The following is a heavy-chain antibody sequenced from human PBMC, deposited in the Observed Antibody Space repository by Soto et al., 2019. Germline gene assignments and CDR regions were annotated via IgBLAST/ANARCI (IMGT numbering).Heavy chain of an antibody. CDR3: ASTIVVLPAEMESTPWVY. V-gene: IGHV1-18*01. Sequence: QVQLVQSGTEVKKTGASVRVSCKASGYSFSSYGIIWVRQAPGQGFEWMGWINAENGKTEYAQNLQGRVTLTTDTSTRTAYMDLRRLTFDDTAVYYCASTIVVLPAEMESTPWVYWGQGTLVIVSS. CDR2: INAENGKT. CDR1: GYSFSSYG. D-gene: IGHD2-2*01. J-gene: IGHJ4*02.